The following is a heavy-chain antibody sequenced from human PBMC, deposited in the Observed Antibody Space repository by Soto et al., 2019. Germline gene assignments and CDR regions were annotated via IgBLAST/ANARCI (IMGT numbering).Heavy chain of an antibody. CDR3: ARDNGFGESDV. V-gene: IGHV1-18*01. J-gene: IGHJ6*02. Sequence: QVQLVQSGAEVKKPGASVKVSCKASGYSFTSYGISWVRQAPGQGLEWMGWISAYNGNTNYAQKLQGRVTITTATSTSTAYMELRSPRSDDTAVYDCARDNGFGESDVWGQGTTVTVSS. CDR1: GYSFTSYG. D-gene: IGHD3-10*01. CDR2: ISAYNGNT.